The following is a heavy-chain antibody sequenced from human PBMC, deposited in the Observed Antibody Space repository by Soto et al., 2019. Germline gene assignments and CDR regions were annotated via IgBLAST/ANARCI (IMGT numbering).Heavy chain of an antibody. CDR1: GGTFGSYA. Sequence: QVQLVQSVAEVKKPGSSVKVSCKASGGTFGSYAISWVRQAPGQGLEWMGGIIPIFGTANYAQKFQGRVTNTADKSTSTAYMEVSSLRSEDTAVYYCARAEDSSGYYYHYYYYGMDVWGQGTTVTVSS. V-gene: IGHV1-69*06. D-gene: IGHD3-22*01. CDR3: ARAEDSSGYYYHYYYYGMDV. CDR2: IIPIFGTA. J-gene: IGHJ6*02.